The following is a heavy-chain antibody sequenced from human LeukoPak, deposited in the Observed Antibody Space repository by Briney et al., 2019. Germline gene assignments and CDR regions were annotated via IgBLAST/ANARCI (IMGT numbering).Heavy chain of an antibody. D-gene: IGHD6-19*01. CDR1: GGSFSGYY. V-gene: IGHV4-34*01. CDR3: AREASGWASGAFDI. CDR2: INHSGST. J-gene: IGHJ3*02. Sequence: SETLSLTCVVYGGSFSGYYWSWIRQPPGKGLEWIGEINHSGSTNYNPSLKSRVTISVDTSKNQFSLKLSSVTAADTAVYYCAREASGWASGAFDIWGQGTMVTVSS.